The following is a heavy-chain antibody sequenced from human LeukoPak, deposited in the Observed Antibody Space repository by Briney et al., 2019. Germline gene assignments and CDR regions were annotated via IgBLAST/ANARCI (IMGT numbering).Heavy chain of an antibody. CDR2: TFYRSKWLH. CDR1: GDSVSSNSFA. D-gene: IGHD6-19*01. J-gene: IGHJ4*02. CDR3: ARSGMTSSGWYSDRFDY. Sequence: SQTLSLTCAISGDSVSSNSFAWNWIRQSPSRGLEWLGRTFYRSKWLHDYAVSVKGRVIITPDTCKNQFSLQLNSVTSDDTAVYYCARSGMTSSGWYSDRFDYWGQGALVTVSS. V-gene: IGHV6-1*01.